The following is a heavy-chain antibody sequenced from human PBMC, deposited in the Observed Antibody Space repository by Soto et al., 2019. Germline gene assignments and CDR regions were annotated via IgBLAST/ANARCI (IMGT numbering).Heavy chain of an antibody. CDR1: LYTFTNYG. Sequence: QVQLVQSRAEVKKPGASVKVSCKTSLYTFTNYGFSWVRQAPGQGLVWMGWISPYSGNTNYAQKCQGRVTITTDTSTTTTYWEVRRLKSDDPGVYSCATRPYSGDWTEGNYFECWGQGTLVTVSS. CDR3: ATRPYSGDWTEGNYFEC. CDR2: ISPYSGNT. J-gene: IGHJ4*02. D-gene: IGHD6-19*01. V-gene: IGHV1-18*01.